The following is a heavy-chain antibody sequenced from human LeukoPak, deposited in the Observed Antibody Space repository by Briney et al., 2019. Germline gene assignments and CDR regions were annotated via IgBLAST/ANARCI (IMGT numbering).Heavy chain of an antibody. V-gene: IGHV1-3*01. CDR2: INAGDGNT. J-gene: IGHJ4*02. CDR3: ASDLYGSTWYIFDY. CDR1: GYTFTDYA. D-gene: IGHD6-13*01. Sequence: ASVKVSCKASGYTFTDYAIHWVRQAPGQRLEWMGWINAGDGNTKYSQNFQGRVTITRDTSASTTYMDLSSLRSEDTAVYYCASDLYGSTWYIFDYWGQGTLVTVSS.